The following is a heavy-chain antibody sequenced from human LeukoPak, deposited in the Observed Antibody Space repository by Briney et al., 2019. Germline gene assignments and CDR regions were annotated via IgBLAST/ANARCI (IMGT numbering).Heavy chain of an antibody. CDR3: AKPIMTTVTTLGLYFDF. Sequence: PGGSLRLSCAASGFTFSNYGMHWVRQAPGKGLEWVAVISYDGTKRYYADSVKGRFTISRDNSKNTLYLQMNSLRAEDTAVYYCAKPIMTTVTTLGLYFDFWGQGALVTVSS. V-gene: IGHV3-30*18. D-gene: IGHD4-17*01. CDR1: GFTFSNYG. J-gene: IGHJ4*02. CDR2: ISYDGTKR.